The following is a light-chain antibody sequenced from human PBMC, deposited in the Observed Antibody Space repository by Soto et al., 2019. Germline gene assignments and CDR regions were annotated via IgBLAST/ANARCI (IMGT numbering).Light chain of an antibody. V-gene: IGLV1-40*01. CDR1: SSNIGAAYA. Sequence: QLVLTQPPSVSGAPGQRVTISCTGSSSNIGAAYAVHWYQQLPGTAPKLLIYGNSNRPSGVPDRFSGSKSGTSASLAITGLQAEDEADYYCHSYDISLSASVFGGGTKVTVL. J-gene: IGLJ3*02. CDR3: HSYDISLSASV. CDR2: GNS.